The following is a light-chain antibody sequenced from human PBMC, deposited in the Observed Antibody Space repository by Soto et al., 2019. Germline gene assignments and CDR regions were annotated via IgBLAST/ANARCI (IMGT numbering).Light chain of an antibody. CDR2: EVS. CDR3: YSSTSCNTYV. CDR1: SSDVGSYNR. J-gene: IGLJ1*01. V-gene: IGLV2-18*02. Sequence: QSALTQPPSVSGSPGQSITISCTGTSSDVGSYNRVSWYQQPPGTAPKVMIYEVSNRPSGVPDRFSGYKSGNTASLTISGLQPEDEADYYCYSSTSCNTYVFGTGTKVTVL.